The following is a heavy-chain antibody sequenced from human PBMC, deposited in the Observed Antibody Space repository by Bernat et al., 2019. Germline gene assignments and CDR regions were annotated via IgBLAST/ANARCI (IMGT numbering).Heavy chain of an antibody. CDR2: IRSKANSYAT. J-gene: IGHJ4*02. V-gene: IGHV3-73*01. CDR1: GFTFSGSA. Sequence: EVQLVESGGGLVQPGGSLKLSCAASGFTFSGSAMHWVRQTSGKGLEWVGRIRSKANSYATAYAASVKGRFTISRDDSKNTAYLQMDSLKTEETAVYYCTRPRDYGDYVYDYWGQGTLVTVSS. CDR3: TRPRDYGDYVYDY. D-gene: IGHD4-17*01.